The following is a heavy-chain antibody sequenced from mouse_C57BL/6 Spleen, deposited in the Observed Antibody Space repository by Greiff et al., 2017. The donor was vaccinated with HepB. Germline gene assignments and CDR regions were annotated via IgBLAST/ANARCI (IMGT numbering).Heavy chain of an antibody. Sequence: EVQLVESGGGLVKPGGSLKLSCAASGFTFSDYGMHWVRQAPEKGLEWVAYISSGSSTIYYADTVKGRFTISRDNAKNTLFLQMTSLRSEDTAMYYCARPNSNYDYFDYWGQGTTLTVSS. V-gene: IGHV5-17*01. D-gene: IGHD2-5*01. CDR3: ARPNSNYDYFDY. CDR2: ISSGSSTI. J-gene: IGHJ2*01. CDR1: GFTFSDYG.